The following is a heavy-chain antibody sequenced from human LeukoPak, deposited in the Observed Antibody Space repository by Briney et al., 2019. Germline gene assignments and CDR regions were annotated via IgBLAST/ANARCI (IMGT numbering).Heavy chain of an antibody. D-gene: IGHD3-22*01. J-gene: IGHJ4*02. CDR2: ISSSGSTI. CDR1: GFTFSSHE. CDR3: ARDLDYYDSSGYN. V-gene: IGHV3-48*03. Sequence: PGGSLRLSCAASGFTFSSHEMNWVRQAPGKGLEWVSYISSSGSTIYYADSVKGRFTISRDNAKNSLYLQMNSLRAEDTAVYYCARDLDYYDSSGYNWGQGTLVTVSS.